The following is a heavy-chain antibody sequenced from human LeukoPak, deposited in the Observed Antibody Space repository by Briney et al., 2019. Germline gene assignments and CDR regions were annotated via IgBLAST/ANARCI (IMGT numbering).Heavy chain of an antibody. Sequence: GASVKVSCKASGGTFSSYAISWVRQAPGQGLEWMGGIIPIFGIANYAQKFQGRVTITADKSTSTAYMELSSLRSEDTAVYHCARDRYSSSWPPDYWGQGTLVTVSS. CDR3: ARDRYSSSWPPDY. J-gene: IGHJ4*02. CDR1: GGTFSSYA. D-gene: IGHD6-13*01. CDR2: IIPIFGIA. V-gene: IGHV1-69*10.